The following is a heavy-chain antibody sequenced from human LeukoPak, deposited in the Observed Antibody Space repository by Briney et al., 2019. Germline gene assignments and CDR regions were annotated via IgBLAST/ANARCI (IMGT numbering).Heavy chain of an antibody. CDR2: IKQDGSEK. J-gene: IGHJ3*02. Sequence: PGGSLRLSCAASGFTFSSYWMSCVRQAPGRGVEGVANIKQDGSEKYYVDSVKGRFTISRDNAKNSLYLQMNSLRAEDTAVYYCARDVDCSSTSCYPDAFDIWGQGTMVTVSS. CDR1: GFTFSSYW. V-gene: IGHV3-7*01. D-gene: IGHD2-2*01. CDR3: ARDVDCSSTSCYPDAFDI.